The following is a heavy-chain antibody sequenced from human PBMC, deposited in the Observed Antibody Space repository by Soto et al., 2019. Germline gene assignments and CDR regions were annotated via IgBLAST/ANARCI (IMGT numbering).Heavy chain of an antibody. J-gene: IGHJ4*02. CDR3: ARGGAVGATYREVDY. CDR2: ISSSSSYI. CDR1: GFTFSSYS. Sequence: GGSLRLSCAASGFTFSSYSMNWVRPAPGKGLEWVSSISSSSSYIYYADSVKGRFTISRDNAKNSLYLQMNSLRAEDTAVYYCARGGAVGATYREVDYWGQGTLVTVSS. D-gene: IGHD1-26*01. V-gene: IGHV3-21*01.